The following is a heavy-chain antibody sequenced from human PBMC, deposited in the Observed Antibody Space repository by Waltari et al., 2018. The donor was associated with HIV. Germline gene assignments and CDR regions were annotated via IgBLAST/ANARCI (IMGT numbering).Heavy chain of an antibody. CDR1: GFTFSSYG. J-gene: IGHJ4*02. V-gene: IGHV3-33*01. CDR2: IWYDGSNK. D-gene: IGHD1-1*01. CDR3: ARDGHGYDFGYFDY. Sequence: QVQLVESGGGVVQPGRSLRLSCAASGFTFSSYGMHWVRQAPGKGLEWVAVIWYDGSNKDYADSVKGRFTISRDNSKNTLYLQMNSLRAEDTAVYYCARDGHGYDFGYFDYWGQGTLVTVSS.